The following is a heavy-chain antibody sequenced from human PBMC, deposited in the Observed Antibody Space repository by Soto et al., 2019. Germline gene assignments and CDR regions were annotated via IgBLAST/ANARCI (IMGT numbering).Heavy chain of an antibody. Sequence: PGGSLRLSCAASGFTFSSYGMHWVRQAPGKGLEWVAVIWYDGGNKYYADSVKGRFTISRDNSKNTLYLQMNSLRAEDTAVYYCARGRIRGYSYGSYFDYWGQGTLVTVSS. V-gene: IGHV3-33*01. CDR3: ARGRIRGYSYGSYFDY. CDR2: IWYDGGNK. D-gene: IGHD5-18*01. J-gene: IGHJ4*02. CDR1: GFTFSSYG.